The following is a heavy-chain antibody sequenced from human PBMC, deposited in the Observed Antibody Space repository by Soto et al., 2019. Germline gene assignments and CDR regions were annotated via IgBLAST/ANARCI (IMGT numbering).Heavy chain of an antibody. Sequence: QVQLVQSGAEVKKPGASVKVSCKASGYTFTSYAMHWVRQAPGQRLEWMGWINAGNGNTKYSQKFQGRVTITRDTSASTAYMELSSLRSEDTAVYYCASCSGSYYGRRYFDYWGQGTLVTVSS. CDR1: GYTFTSYA. CDR2: INAGNGNT. D-gene: IGHD1-26*01. CDR3: ASCSGSYYGRRYFDY. V-gene: IGHV1-3*01. J-gene: IGHJ4*02.